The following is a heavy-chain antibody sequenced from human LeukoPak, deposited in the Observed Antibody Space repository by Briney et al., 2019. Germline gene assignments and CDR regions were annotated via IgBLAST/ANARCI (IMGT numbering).Heavy chain of an antibody. Sequence: GRSLRLSCAASGFTFDDYAMHWVRQAPGKGLEWVSGISWNSGSIGCADSVKGRFTISRDNAKNSLYLQMNSLRAEDMALYYCAKGATGYSTSGYFDYWGQGTLVTVSS. CDR1: GFTFDDYA. J-gene: IGHJ4*02. V-gene: IGHV3-9*03. CDR3: AKGATGYSTSGYFDY. D-gene: IGHD6-13*01. CDR2: ISWNSGSI.